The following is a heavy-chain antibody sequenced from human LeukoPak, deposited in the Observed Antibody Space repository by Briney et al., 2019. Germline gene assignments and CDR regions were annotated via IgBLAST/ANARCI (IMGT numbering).Heavy chain of an antibody. CDR3: ARAWQSLGWFDP. CDR1: GGSFSGYY. J-gene: IGHJ5*02. CDR2: TNHSGST. V-gene: IGHV4-34*01. Sequence: SETLSLTCAVYGGSFSGYYWSWIRQPPGKGLEWIGETNHSGSTNYNPSLKSRVTISVDTSKNQFSLKLSSVTAADTAVYYCARAWQSLGWFDPWGQGTLVTVSS.